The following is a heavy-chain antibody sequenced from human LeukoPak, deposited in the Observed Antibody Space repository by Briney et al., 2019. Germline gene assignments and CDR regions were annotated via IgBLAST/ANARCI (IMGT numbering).Heavy chain of an antibody. V-gene: IGHV3-30*18. CDR3: AKGFERGEIDY. CDR1: GFTFSSYG. CDR2: ISYDGSNK. D-gene: IGHD1-1*01. J-gene: IGHJ4*02. Sequence: GGSLRLSCAASGFTFSSYGMHWVRQAPGKGLEWVAVISYDGSNKYYADSVKGRFTISRDNSKNTLYLQMNSLRAEDTAVYYCAKGFERGEIDYWGQGTLVTVSS.